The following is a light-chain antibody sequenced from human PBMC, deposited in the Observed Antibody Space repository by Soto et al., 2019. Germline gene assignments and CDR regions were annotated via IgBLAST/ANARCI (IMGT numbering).Light chain of an antibody. CDR2: DAS. CDR3: KYRIRWHQRIP. J-gene: IGKJ5*01. Sequence: EIVLTQSPATLSLSPGDRATLSCRASQGVSTYLAWYHQRPGQAPRLLIYDASYRATDVPPRSSGSGSGTAFTLTISSIGSEECGDCACKYRIRWHQRIPSGQGTRLEIK. CDR1: QGVSTY. V-gene: IGKV3D-11*01.